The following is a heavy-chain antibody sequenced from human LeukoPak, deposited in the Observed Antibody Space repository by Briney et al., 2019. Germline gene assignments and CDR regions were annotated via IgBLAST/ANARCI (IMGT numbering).Heavy chain of an antibody. CDR3: ARDRVQYTRAAAPPGDV. V-gene: IGHV3-11*04. CDR1: GFTFSDYY. CDR2: ISSSGSTI. Sequence: GGSLRLSCAASGFTFSDYYMSWIRQAPGKGLEWVSYISSSGSTIYYADSVKGRFTISRDNAKNSLYLQMNSLRAEDTAVYYCARDRVQYTRAAAPPGDVWGRGTTVTVSS. J-gene: IGHJ6*04. D-gene: IGHD6-13*01.